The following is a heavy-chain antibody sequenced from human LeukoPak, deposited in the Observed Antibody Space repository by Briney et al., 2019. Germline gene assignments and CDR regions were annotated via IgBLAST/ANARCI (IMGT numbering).Heavy chain of an antibody. D-gene: IGHD2-2*01. Sequence: GGSLRLSCAGSGFTFSTYGMHWVRQAPGKGLEWVAVIWYDGSNKDYADSVKGRFTISRDNSKNTLYLQMNSLRAEDTAMYYCARVGYQLLYYFDYWGQGTMVTVSS. CDR3: ARVGYQLLYYFDY. CDR2: IWYDGSNK. V-gene: IGHV3-33*01. CDR1: GFTFSTYG. J-gene: IGHJ4*02.